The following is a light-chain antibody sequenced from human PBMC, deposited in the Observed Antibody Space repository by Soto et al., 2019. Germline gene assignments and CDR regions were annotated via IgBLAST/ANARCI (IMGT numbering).Light chain of an antibody. J-gene: IGKJ1*01. Sequence: EIVMTQSSATLSVSPGERATLSCRASQSVSSNLAWYQQKPGQAPRLLIYGASTRATGIPARFSGSGSGTEFTLTISSLQSEGFAVYYCQQYNNWPWTFGQGTKVDIK. CDR2: GAS. CDR3: QQYNNWPWT. CDR1: QSVSSN. V-gene: IGKV3-15*01.